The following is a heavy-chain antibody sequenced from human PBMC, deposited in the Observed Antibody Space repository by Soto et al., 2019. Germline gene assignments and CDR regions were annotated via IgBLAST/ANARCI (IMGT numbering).Heavy chain of an antibody. J-gene: IGHJ4*02. CDR1: GFTFDDYA. CDR3: AKDRGSSTVLLGFDY. V-gene: IGHV3-9*01. Sequence: GGSLRLSCAASGFTFDDYAMHWVRQAPGKGLEWVSGISWNSGSIGYADSVKGRFTISRDNAKNSLYLQMNSLRAEDTALYYCAKDRGSSTVLLGFDYWGQGTLVTVSS. D-gene: IGHD3-16*01. CDR2: ISWNSGSI.